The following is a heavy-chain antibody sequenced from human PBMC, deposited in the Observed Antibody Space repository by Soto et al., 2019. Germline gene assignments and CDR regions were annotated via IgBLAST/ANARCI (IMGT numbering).Heavy chain of an antibody. CDR1: GFTFNSYT. CDR2: ISGSGGSP. J-gene: IGHJ4*01. Sequence: EVQLLESGGGLVQPGGSLRLSCAASGFTFNSYTMAWVRQAPGKGLEWVSSISGSGGSPSYADSVQGRFTISRDNSRNTLSLQMNSLRDEDTATYYCAKARCSGNSCYVPDYWGHVSLVTVSS. CDR3: AKARCSGNSCYVPDY. V-gene: IGHV3-23*01. D-gene: IGHD2-15*01.